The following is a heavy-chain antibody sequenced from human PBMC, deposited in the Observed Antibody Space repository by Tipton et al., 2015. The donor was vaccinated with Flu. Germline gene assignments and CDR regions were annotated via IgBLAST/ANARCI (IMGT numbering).Heavy chain of an antibody. Sequence: QLVQSGAEVKKPGASVKVSCKASDYTFTNYGISWVRQAPGQGLEWMGWISVYNGNTKYAQKVQGRVTMTTDTSTSTAYMELRSLRSDDTAVYYCARDERTGLGAFDIWGQGTMVTVSS. CDR2: ISVYNGNT. CDR3: ARDERTGLGAFDI. D-gene: IGHD3-10*01. J-gene: IGHJ3*02. CDR1: DYTFTNYG. V-gene: IGHV1-18*01.